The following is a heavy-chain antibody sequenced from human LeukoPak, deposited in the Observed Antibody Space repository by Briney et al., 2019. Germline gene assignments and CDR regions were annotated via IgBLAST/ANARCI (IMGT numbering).Heavy chain of an antibody. Sequence: GGSLRLSCAASGFTFDDYAMNWVRHVPGRGLEWVSGINWNGRITEYADSVKDRFTISRQNTKNSLYLYMNNLGGEDTALYFCARGSVQLWLRDTYYYMDVWGKGTTVTVSS. CDR2: INWNGRIT. CDR1: GFTFDDYA. CDR3: ARGSVQLWLRDTYYYMDV. V-gene: IGHV3-20*04. J-gene: IGHJ6*03. D-gene: IGHD5-18*01.